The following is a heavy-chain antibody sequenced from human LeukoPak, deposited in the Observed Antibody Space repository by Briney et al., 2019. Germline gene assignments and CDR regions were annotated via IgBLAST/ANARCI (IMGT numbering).Heavy chain of an antibody. D-gene: IGHD2-15*01. CDR3: ARHQMVVVAAIDY. V-gene: IGHV3-23*01. CDR1: GFTFSSYA. CDR2: ISGSGGST. J-gene: IGHJ4*02. Sequence: GGSLRLSCAASGFTFSSYAMSWVRQAPGKGLEWVSAISGSGGSTYYADSVKGRFTISRDNSKNTLYLQMNSLRAEDTAVYYCARHQMVVVAAIDYWGQGTLVTVSS.